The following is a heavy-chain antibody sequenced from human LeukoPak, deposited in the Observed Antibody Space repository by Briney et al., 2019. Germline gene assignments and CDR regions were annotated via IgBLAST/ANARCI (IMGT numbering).Heavy chain of an antibody. CDR1: GNTFTGYY. J-gene: IGHJ4*02. CDR3: ARVMAVAGTPLFDY. CDR2: INPNSGGT. V-gene: IGHV1-2*02. D-gene: IGHD6-19*01. Sequence: ASVKVSCKASGNTFTGYYMHWVRQAPGQGLEWMGWINPNSGGTNYAQKFQGRVTMTRDTSISTAYMELSRLRSDDTAVYYCARVMAVAGTPLFDYWGQGTLVTVSS.